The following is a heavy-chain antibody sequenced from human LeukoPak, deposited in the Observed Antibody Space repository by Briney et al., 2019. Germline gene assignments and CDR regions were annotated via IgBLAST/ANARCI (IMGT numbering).Heavy chain of an antibody. CDR1: GGSISSDY. J-gene: IGHJ4*02. Sequence: SETLSLTCSVSGGSISSDYWNWIRQPVGKGLEWIGRMSLGGRTNYNPSLKSRVTVSLDESKNQFSLKVTSVTAADTAVYYCARLNGSGSYAYFDYWGQGSLVIVSS. CDR2: MSLGGRT. D-gene: IGHD3-10*01. V-gene: IGHV4-4*07. CDR3: ARLNGSGSYAYFDY.